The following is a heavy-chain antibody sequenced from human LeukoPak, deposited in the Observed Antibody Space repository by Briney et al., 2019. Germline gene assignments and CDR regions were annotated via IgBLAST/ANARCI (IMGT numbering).Heavy chain of an antibody. CDR1: GYTFTDYY. J-gene: IGHJ4*02. Sequence: ASVKVSCKVSGYTFTDYYMHWVQQAPGKGLEWMGLVDPEDGETIYAEKFQGRVTITADTSTDTAYMELSSLRSEDTAAYYCATDMVVTSDYWGQGTLVTVSS. CDR2: VDPEDGET. V-gene: IGHV1-69-2*01. D-gene: IGHD3-10*01. CDR3: ATDMVVTSDY.